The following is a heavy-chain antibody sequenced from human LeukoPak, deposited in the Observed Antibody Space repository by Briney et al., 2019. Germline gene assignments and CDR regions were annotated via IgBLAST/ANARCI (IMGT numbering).Heavy chain of an antibody. V-gene: IGHV3-23*01. J-gene: IGHJ4*02. D-gene: IGHD2-15*01. CDR2: TISSDSGK. CDR1: GFTFSSYA. Sequence: GGSLRLSCVVSGFTFSSYAMSWVRQAPGKGLEWVAPTISSDSGKYHADSVRGRFTISRDNSKNTVYLQMNSLRAEDAAVYYCARAPVTSCRGAFCYPFDYWGRGSLVTVSS. CDR3: ARAPVTSCRGAFCYPFDY.